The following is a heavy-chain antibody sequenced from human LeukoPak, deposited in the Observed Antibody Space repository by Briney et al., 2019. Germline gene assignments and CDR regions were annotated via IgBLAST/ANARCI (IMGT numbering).Heavy chain of an antibody. CDR2: IYYSGST. V-gene: IGHV4-31*03. D-gene: IGHD3-16*01. J-gene: IGHJ4*02. Sequence: SETLSLTCTVSGGSISSGGYYWSWIRQHPGKGLEWIGYIYYSGSTYYNPSLKSRVTISVDTSKNQFSLKLSSVTAADTAVYYCARDAPGGQFDYWGQGTLVTVSS. CDR3: ARDAPGGQFDY. CDR1: GGSISSGGYY.